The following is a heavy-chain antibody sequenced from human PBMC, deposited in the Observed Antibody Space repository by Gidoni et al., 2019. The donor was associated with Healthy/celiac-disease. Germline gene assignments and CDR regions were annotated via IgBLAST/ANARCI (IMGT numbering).Heavy chain of an antibody. Sequence: EVQLVESGGGLVKPGGCLRLSCAASGFTFSSYSMTWVRQAPGKGLEGVSSISSSSSYIYYADSVKGRFTSSRDNAKNSLYLQMNSLRAEDTAVYYCARVYPGQWLGDYYYYGMDVWGQGTTVTVSS. CDR2: ISSSSSYI. D-gene: IGHD6-19*01. V-gene: IGHV3-21*01. J-gene: IGHJ6*02. CDR1: GFTFSSYS. CDR3: ARVYPGQWLGDYYYYGMDV.